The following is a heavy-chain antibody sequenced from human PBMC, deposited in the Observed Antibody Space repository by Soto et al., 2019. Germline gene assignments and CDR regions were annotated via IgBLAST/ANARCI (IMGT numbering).Heavy chain of an antibody. CDR3: ARLVTGTQSYFDF. J-gene: IGHJ4*02. CDR1: GGSISSISHS. D-gene: IGHD1-1*01. Sequence: SETLSLTCTVSGGSISSISHSWGWIRQSPGQGLEWIGNIFYNGITYYNPSLKSRVTISADTSKNHFSLKLRSVTVADTAVYYCARLVTGTQSYFDFCGQRSLVTLSS. V-gene: IGHV4-39*02. CDR2: IFYNGIT.